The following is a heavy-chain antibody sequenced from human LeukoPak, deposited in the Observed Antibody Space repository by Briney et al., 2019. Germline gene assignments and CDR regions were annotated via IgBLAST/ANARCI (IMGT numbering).Heavy chain of an antibody. CDR2: IRYDGSNK. V-gene: IGHV3-30*02. J-gene: IGHJ3*02. D-gene: IGHD6-6*01. CDR3: ASSTGDKYSSSWGAFDI. Sequence: PGGSLRLSCAASGFTFSSYGMHWVRQAPGKGLEWAAFIRYDGSNKYYADSVKGRFTISRDNSKNTLYLQMNSLRAEDTAVYYCASSTGDKYSSSWGAFDIWGQGTMVTVSS. CDR1: GFTFSSYG.